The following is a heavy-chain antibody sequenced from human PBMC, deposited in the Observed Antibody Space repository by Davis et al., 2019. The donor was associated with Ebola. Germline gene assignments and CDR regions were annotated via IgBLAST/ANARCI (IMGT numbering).Heavy chain of an antibody. CDR2: INSDASST. CDR1: GFAFRESW. CDR3: ARGYNWFDP. V-gene: IGHV3-74*01. J-gene: IGHJ5*02. Sequence: PGGSLRLSCAASGFAFRESWMHWVRQAPGRGLVWVSHINSDASSTHYADFVKGRFTISRDNAKNTLYLQMNSLRAEDTAVYYCARGYNWFDPWGQGTLVTVSS.